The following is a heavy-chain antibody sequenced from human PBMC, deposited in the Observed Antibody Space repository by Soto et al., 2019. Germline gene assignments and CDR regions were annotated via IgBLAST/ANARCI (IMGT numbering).Heavy chain of an antibody. CDR1: GGSISSYY. D-gene: IGHD3-22*01. J-gene: IGHJ5*02. V-gene: IGHV4-4*07. CDR2: IYTSGST. Sequence: PSETLSRTWTVSGGSISSYYWSWIRQPAGKGLEWIGRIYTSGSTNYNPSLKSRVTMSVDTSKNQFSLKLSSVTAADTAVYYCAREPYVNYYDSSGYYYRWFDPWGQGTLVTVSS. CDR3: AREPYVNYYDSSGYYYRWFDP.